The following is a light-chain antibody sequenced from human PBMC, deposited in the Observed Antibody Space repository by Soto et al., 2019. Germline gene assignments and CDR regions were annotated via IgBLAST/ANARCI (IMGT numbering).Light chain of an antibody. Sequence: QLVLTQSPSASASLGASIKLTCTLSSGHSSYVIAWHQQQPEKGPRFLMKFNSDGTYDKGDGIPDRFSGSRSGAERYLTISSLQSEDEADYYCQTWGTGIVVFGGGTKVTVL. CDR3: QTWGTGIVV. CDR2: FNSDGTY. CDR1: SGHSSYV. J-gene: IGLJ2*01. V-gene: IGLV4-69*01.